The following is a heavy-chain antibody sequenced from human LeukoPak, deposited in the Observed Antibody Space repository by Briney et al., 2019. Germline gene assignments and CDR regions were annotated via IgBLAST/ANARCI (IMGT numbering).Heavy chain of an antibody. Sequence: GGSLTLSCAASGFIFSSYAMSWVRQAPGKGLEGVSSINTGGAGTYYVDCVRGRFTISRDNAQNTLYLEMNSLRAEDTALYYCAKVKSDNQWLALFDSLGQGTLVTVSS. V-gene: IGHV3-23*01. J-gene: IGHJ4*02. D-gene: IGHD6-19*01. CDR1: GFIFSSYA. CDR2: INTGGAGT. CDR3: AKVKSDNQWLALFDS.